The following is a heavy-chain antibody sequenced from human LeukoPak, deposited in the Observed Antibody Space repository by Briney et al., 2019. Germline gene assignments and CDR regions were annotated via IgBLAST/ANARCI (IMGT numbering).Heavy chain of an antibody. V-gene: IGHV1-2*02. D-gene: IGHD5-18*01. CDR2: INPNNGDA. CDR1: GYTFSDYY. J-gene: IGHJ4*02. CDR3: ARDRSTLGYRKFDY. Sequence: ASVKVSCKASGYTFSDYYIHWVRQAPGQGLEWMGWINPNNGDAMYAQRFQGRVTMTWDTSINTAYMDLSRLTSDDTALYYCARDRSTLGYRKFDYWGQGTLVIVSS.